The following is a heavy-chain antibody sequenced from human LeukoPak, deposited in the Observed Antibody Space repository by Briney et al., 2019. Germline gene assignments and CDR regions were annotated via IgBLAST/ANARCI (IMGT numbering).Heavy chain of an antibody. CDR3: ARVRIVVGSYYFDY. J-gene: IGHJ4*02. D-gene: IGHD2-2*01. V-gene: IGHV3-74*01. CDR2: INSDGSST. CDR1: GFTFSSYW. Sequence: GGSLRLSCAASGFTFSSYWMHWVRQAPGKGLVWVSRINSDGSSTSYADSVKGRFTISRDNAKNTLYLQMNSLRAEDTAVYHCARVRIVVGSYYFDYWGPGILVTVSS.